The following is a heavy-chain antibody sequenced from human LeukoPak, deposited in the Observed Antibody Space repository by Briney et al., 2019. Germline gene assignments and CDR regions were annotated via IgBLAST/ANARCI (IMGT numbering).Heavy chain of an antibody. V-gene: IGHV4-38-2*01. CDR2: IYHSGST. CDR1: GYSISSGYY. CDR3: ARWVGATTRYFDY. Sequence: SETLSLTCAVSGYSISSGYYWGWIRQPPGKGLEWIGSIYHSGSTYYNPSLKSRVTISVDTSKNQFSLKLSSVTAADTAVYYCARWVGATTRYFDYWGQGTLVTVSS. D-gene: IGHD1-26*01. J-gene: IGHJ4*02.